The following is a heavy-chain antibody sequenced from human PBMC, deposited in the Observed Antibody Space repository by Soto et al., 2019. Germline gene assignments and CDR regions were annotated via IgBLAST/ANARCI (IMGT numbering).Heavy chain of an antibody. J-gene: IGHJ3*01. CDR3: VRDDRWAFDF. D-gene: IGHD3-22*01. V-gene: IGHV3-48*02. Sequence: EVQLVESGGGLVQPGGSRRVSCAASGFSFSNYAMNWVRQAPGKGLEWVSYISIGSGSIFYAYSVKGRFTISRDDAKNSLYMQMNTLSDEDTAVYYCVRDDRWAFDFWGQGTMVTVSS. CDR1: GFSFSNYA. CDR2: ISIGSGSI.